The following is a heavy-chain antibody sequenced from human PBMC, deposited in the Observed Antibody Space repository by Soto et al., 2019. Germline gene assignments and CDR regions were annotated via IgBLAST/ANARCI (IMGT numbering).Heavy chain of an antibody. D-gene: IGHD3-16*01. CDR1: GYTFTSYG. Sequence: ASVKVSCKASGYTFTSYGIDWVRQAPGQGLEWLGRISAYDGNTKYAQIFQGRVSMTTDTSTSTAYMELRSLRSDDTAMYYCAREGFRGSYGMDVWGQGTTVTVSS. J-gene: IGHJ6*02. CDR3: AREGFRGSYGMDV. CDR2: ISAYDGNT. V-gene: IGHV1-18*01.